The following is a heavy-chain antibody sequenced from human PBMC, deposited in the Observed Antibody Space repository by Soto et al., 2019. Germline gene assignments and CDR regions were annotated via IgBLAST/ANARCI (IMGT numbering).Heavy chain of an antibody. J-gene: IGHJ6*02. D-gene: IGHD4-17*01. CDR2: IIPIFGTA. CDR1: GGTFSSYA. V-gene: IGHV1-69*06. Sequence: QVQLVQSGAKVKKPGSSVKVSCKASGGTFSSYAISWVRKAPGQGLEWMGGIIPIFGTANYAQKFQGRVTITADKSTSTAYMELSSLRSEDTAVYYCARRGTTTVTTRPYYYGMDVWGQGTTVTVSS. CDR3: ARRGTTTVTTRPYYYGMDV.